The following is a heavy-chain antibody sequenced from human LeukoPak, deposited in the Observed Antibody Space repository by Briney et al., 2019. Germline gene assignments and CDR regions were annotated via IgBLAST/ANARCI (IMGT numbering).Heavy chain of an antibody. D-gene: IGHD6-19*01. J-gene: IGHJ5*02. CDR2: INPNSGGT. V-gene: IGHV1-2*02. CDR3: ARAEYSSGWFDP. Sequence: ASVKVSCKASGYTFTGYYMHWVRQAPGQGLEWMGWINPNSGGTNYAQKFKGRVTMTRDTSISTAYMELRRLRSDDTAVYYCARAEYSSGWFDPWGQGTLVTVSS. CDR1: GYTFTGYY.